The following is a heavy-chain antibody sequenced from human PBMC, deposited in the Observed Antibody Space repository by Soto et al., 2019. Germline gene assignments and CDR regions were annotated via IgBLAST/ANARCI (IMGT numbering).Heavy chain of an antibody. CDR1: GGSFSGYY. D-gene: IGHD5-12*01. CDR3: ARGRQNDSGYQRSYYFDY. J-gene: IGHJ4*02. V-gene: IGHV4-34*01. CDR2: INHSGST. Sequence: SETLSLTCAVYGGSFSGYYWSWIRQPPGKGLEWIGEINHSGSTNYNPSLKSRVTISVDTSKNQFSLKLSSVTAADTAVYYCARGRQNDSGYQRSYYFDYWGQGTLVTVSS.